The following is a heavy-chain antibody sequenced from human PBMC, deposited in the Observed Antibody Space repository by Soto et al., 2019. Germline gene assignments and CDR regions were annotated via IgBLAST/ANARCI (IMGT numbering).Heavy chain of an antibody. Sequence: SVKVSCKASGDTFGRFTINWVRQAPGQGLEWMGGIKPISDITNYAQRFQGRVTFTADASTSTVYLELSSLRSEDTAMYYCARDPSTINKLIGVWFDPWGEGTLVTVSS. J-gene: IGHJ5*02. CDR2: IKPISDIT. CDR1: GDTFGRFT. V-gene: IGHV1-69*13. D-gene: IGHD4-4*01. CDR3: ARDPSTINKLIGVWFDP.